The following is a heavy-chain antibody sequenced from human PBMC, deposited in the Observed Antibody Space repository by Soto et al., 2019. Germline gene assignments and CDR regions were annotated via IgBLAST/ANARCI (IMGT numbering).Heavy chain of an antibody. J-gene: IGHJ4*01. CDR1: GYTFTSYA. CDR3: VRICGGDCYAFDY. CDR2: INAGNGNT. V-gene: IGHV1-3*01. D-gene: IGHD2-21*02. Sequence: ASVKVSCKASGYTFTSYAMHWVRQAPGQRLEWMGWINAGNGNTKYSQKFQGRVTITRDTSASTAYMELSSLRSEDTAVYYCVRICGGDCYAFDYWGHGTLVTVSS.